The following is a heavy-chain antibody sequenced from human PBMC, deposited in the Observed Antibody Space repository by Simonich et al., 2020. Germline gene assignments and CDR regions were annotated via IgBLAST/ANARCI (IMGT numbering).Heavy chain of an antibody. J-gene: IGHJ4*02. Sequence: EVQLVESGGGLVKPGGSLRLSCAASGFTFSSYSMNWVRQAPGKGLESSSYISSSSMYIYYADSVKGRFTISRDNAKNSLYLQMNSLRAEDTAVYYCARDVDTAMVFDYWGQGTLVTVSS. CDR2: ISSSSMYI. CDR1: GFTFSSYS. V-gene: IGHV3-21*01. D-gene: IGHD5-18*01. CDR3: ARDVDTAMVFDY.